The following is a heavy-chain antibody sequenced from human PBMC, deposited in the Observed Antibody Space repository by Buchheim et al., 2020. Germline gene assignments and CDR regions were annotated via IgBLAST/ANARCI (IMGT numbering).Heavy chain of an antibody. CDR1: GFTFSSYE. CDR2: ISSSGSNI. Sequence: EVQLVESGGGLVQPGGSLRLSCVASGFTFSSYEMNWVRQAPGKGLEWVSYISSSGSNIYYADSVKGRFTISSDNAKNSLYLQMSSLRAEDTAVYYCAGGPGITGTTALYYYGMDVWGQGTT. CDR3: AGGPGITGTTALYYYGMDV. V-gene: IGHV3-48*03. J-gene: IGHJ6*02. D-gene: IGHD1-14*01.